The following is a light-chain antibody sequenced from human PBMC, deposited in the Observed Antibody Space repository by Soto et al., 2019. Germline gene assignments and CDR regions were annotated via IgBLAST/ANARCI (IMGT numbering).Light chain of an antibody. J-gene: IGKJ2*01. Sequence: DIQMTQSPSTLSASIGDRVTITCRASQSVNSWLAWYHQKPGKAPKLLIYDVSTLETGVPSRFSGSGSGTEFSLTISSLQPDDFGTYYCQQYGAYPYTIGQGTKLEI. V-gene: IGKV1-5*01. CDR2: DVS. CDR3: QQYGAYPYT. CDR1: QSVNSW.